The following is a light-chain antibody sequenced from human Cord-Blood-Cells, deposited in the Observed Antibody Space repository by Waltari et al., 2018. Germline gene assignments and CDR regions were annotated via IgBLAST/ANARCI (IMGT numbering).Light chain of an antibody. CDR2: AAS. CDR1: RSISSY. Sequence: DIQMTQSPSSLFASVGDRVTITCRASRSISSYLNWYQQKPGKAPKLLIYAASSLQSGVPSRFSGSGSGTDFTLTISSLQPEDFATYYGQQSYSTPYTFGQGTKLEIK. J-gene: IGKJ2*01. CDR3: QQSYSTPYT. V-gene: IGKV1-39*01.